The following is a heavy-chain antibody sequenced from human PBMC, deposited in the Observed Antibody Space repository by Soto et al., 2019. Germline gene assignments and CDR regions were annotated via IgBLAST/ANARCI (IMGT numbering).Heavy chain of an antibody. CDR2: IIPIFGTA. CDR1: GGTFSSYA. CDR3: AGSRGIAAEFDY. V-gene: IGHV1-69*01. J-gene: IGHJ4*02. Sequence: QVQLVQSGAEVKKPGSSVKVSCKASGGTFSSYAISWVRQAPGQGLEWMGGIIPIFGTANYAQKFQGRVTIPGNEPTTTAYMGRSSLRSEDRAVYYGAGSRGIAAEFDYWGQGTLVTVSS. D-gene: IGHD6-13*01.